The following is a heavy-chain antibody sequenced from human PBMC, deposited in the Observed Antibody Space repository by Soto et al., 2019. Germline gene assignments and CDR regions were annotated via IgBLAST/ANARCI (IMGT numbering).Heavy chain of an antibody. V-gene: IGHV3-30*18. CDR3: AKDYCSGGSCYSGWFDP. D-gene: IGHD2-15*01. CDR1: GFTFSSYG. Sequence: QVQLVESGGGVVQPGRSLRLSCAASGFTFSSYGMHWVRQAPGKGLEWVAVISYDGSNKYYADSVKGRFTISRDNSKNTLYLQRNSLRAEDTAVYYCAKDYCSGGSCYSGWFDPWGQGTLVTVSS. J-gene: IGHJ5*02. CDR2: ISYDGSNK.